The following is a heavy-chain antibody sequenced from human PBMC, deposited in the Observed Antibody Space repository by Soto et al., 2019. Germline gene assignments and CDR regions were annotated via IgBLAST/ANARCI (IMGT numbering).Heavy chain of an antibody. Sequence: QPGGSLRLSCAASGFTFSSYSMNWVRQAPGKGLEWVSYISSSSSTIYYADSVKGRFTISRDNAKNSLYLQMNSLRDEDTAVYYCARRVGAGYYYDSSGYWYFDYWGQGTLVTVSS. D-gene: IGHD3-22*01. CDR3: ARRVGAGYYYDSSGYWYFDY. CDR1: GFTFSSYS. V-gene: IGHV3-48*02. CDR2: ISSSSSTI. J-gene: IGHJ4*02.